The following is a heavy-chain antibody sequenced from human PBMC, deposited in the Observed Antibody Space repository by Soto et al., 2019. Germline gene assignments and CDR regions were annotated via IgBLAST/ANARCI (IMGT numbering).Heavy chain of an antibody. CDR2: VDSSGTYT. CDR1: GFRFGGFG. CDR3: VRSLAGIGQKGLGP. Sequence: GGSLRLSCVGSGFRFGGFGMYWVRQAPGKGLEFVSAVDSSGTYTYYADSVKGRFTISRDNFKNTLYLQMGSLRTEDMAVYYCVRSLAGIGQKGLGPWGQGTLVTVSS. J-gene: IGHJ5*02. V-gene: IGHV3-64*02. D-gene: IGHD3-3*02.